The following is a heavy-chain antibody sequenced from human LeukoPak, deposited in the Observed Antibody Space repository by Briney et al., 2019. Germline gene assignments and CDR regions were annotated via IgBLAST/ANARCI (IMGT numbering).Heavy chain of an antibody. CDR1: GFTFSSYE. J-gene: IGHJ4*02. CDR3: ARRYCSTTSCLFDY. CDR2: ISSRGSTI. Sequence: GGSLRLSCAASGFTFSSYEMNWVRQAPGKGLEWVSSISSRGSTIYYADFVKGRFTISRDNAKNSLYLQMNSLRAADTAVYYCARRYCSTTSCLFDYWGQGTLVTVSS. V-gene: IGHV3-48*03. D-gene: IGHD2-2*01.